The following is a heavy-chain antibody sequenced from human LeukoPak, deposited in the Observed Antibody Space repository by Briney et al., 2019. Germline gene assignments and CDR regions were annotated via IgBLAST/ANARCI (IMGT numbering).Heavy chain of an antibody. Sequence: PGGSLRLSCAASGFTFDDYAMHWVRQAPGKGLEWVSGISRNSGSIGYADSVKGRFTISRDNAKNSLYLQMNSLRAEDTALYYCAKGYFDWLFPFDYWGQGTLVTVSS. J-gene: IGHJ4*02. CDR3: AKGYFDWLFPFDY. CDR2: ISRNSGSI. V-gene: IGHV3-9*01. D-gene: IGHD3-9*01. CDR1: GFTFDDYA.